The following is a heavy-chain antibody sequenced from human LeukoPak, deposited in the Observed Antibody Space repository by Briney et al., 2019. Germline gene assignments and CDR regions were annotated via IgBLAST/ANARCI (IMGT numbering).Heavy chain of an antibody. CDR3: ASPYSSRWYELCY. J-gene: IGHJ4*02. Sequence: GGSLRLSCAAFDFTFSNYAMSWVRQSPGKGLEWVSGTSGSGGSRYYPDSVKGRFTISRDNAKNSLYLQMNSLRAEDTAVYYCASPYSSRWYELCYWGQGTLVTVSS. D-gene: IGHD6-13*01. CDR1: DFTFSNYA. CDR2: TSGSGGSR. V-gene: IGHV3-23*01.